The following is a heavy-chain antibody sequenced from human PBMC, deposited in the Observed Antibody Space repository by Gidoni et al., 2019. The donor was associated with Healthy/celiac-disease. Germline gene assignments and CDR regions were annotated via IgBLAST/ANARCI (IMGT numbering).Heavy chain of an antibody. CDR3: ARSPTLFSSSSWYYFDY. V-gene: IGHV3-53*01. Sequence: EVQLVESGGGLIQPGGSLRLSCAASGFTVSSNYMSWVRQAPGKGLEWVSVIYSGGSTYYADSVKGRFTISRDNSKNTLYLQMNSLRAEDTAVYYCARSPTLFSSSSWYYFDYWGQGTLVTVSS. CDR2: IYSGGST. J-gene: IGHJ4*02. D-gene: IGHD6-13*01. CDR1: GFTVSSNY.